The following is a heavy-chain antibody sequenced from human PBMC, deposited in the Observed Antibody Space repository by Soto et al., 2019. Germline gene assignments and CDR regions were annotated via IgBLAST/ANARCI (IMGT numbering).Heavy chain of an antibody. D-gene: IGHD1-1*01. CDR3: ARGRYGDY. Sequence: QVHLVQSGAEVKKPGASVKVSCKGSGYAFTTYGITWVRQAPGQGLEWMGWISAHNGNTNYAQKLQGRVTVTRDTSTSTAYRELRGRRSDDTAVYYWARGRYGDYWGQGALVTVSS. CDR2: ISAHNGNT. J-gene: IGHJ4*02. CDR1: GYAFTTYG. V-gene: IGHV1-18*01.